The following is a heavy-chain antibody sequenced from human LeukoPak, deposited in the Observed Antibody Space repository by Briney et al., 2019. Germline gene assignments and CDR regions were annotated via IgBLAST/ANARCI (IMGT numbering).Heavy chain of an antibody. D-gene: IGHD2-21*02. CDR1: GGPIRSYY. Sequence: PSDTLSLTCTVSGGPIRSYYWSWIRQPPGKGLEWIGYIHYSGSNNYNTSLKSRVTISVDTSKKQFSLKLSSVTAADTAVFYCAGGDPAAYFQHWGQGTLVTVSS. V-gene: IGHV4-59*07. CDR2: IHYSGSN. J-gene: IGHJ1*01. CDR3: AGGDPAAYFQH.